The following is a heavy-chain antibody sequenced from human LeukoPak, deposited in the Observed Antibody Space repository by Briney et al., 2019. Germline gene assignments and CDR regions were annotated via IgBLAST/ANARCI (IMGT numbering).Heavy chain of an antibody. CDR1: GFTFSHYG. D-gene: IGHD5-18*01. Sequence: VGSLSLSPAPSGFTFSHYGMNWVRQAPGKGLEWVSGLTANSRSAYYADSVKGRFTISRDNSENMVYLQMNSLRAEDTAMYYCARDEGWIQLFFRGQGTLVTVSS. CDR2: LTANSRSA. CDR3: ARDEGWIQLFF. J-gene: IGHJ4*02. V-gene: IGHV3-23*01.